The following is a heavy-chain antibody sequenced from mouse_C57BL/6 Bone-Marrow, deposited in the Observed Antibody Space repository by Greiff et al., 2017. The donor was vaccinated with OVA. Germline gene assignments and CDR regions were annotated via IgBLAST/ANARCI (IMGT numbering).Heavy chain of an antibody. CDR2: IYPGDGDT. V-gene: IGHV1-82*01. Sequence: VQLQQSGPELVKPGASVKISCKASGYAFSSSWMNWVKQRPGKGLEWIGRIYPGDGDTNYNGKFKGKATLTADKSSSTAYMQLSSLTTEDSAVYFCARDSSGYVYYAMDDWGQGTSVTVSS. CDR3: ARDSSGYVYYAMDD. J-gene: IGHJ4*01. D-gene: IGHD3-2*02. CDR1: GYAFSSSW.